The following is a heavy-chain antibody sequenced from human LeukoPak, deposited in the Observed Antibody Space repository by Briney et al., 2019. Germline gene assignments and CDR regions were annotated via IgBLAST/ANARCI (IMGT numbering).Heavy chain of an antibody. CDR1: GGSFSGYY. Sequence: KPSETLSLTCVVNGGSFSGYYWTWIRQSPGKGLEWIGEIIHSGRANYSPSLKSRLTLSVDPSMNHFSMRLSSVTAADTAVYYCARGNVLTGYASFDYWGQGALVTVSS. D-gene: IGHD3-16*01. CDR3: ARGNVLTGYASFDY. CDR2: IIHSGRA. V-gene: IGHV4-34*01. J-gene: IGHJ4*02.